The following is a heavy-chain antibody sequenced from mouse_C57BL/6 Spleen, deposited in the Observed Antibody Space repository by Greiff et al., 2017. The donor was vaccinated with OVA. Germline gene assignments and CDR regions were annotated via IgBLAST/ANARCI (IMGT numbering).Heavy chain of an antibody. D-gene: IGHD2-4*01. CDR3: ARVYYDYLFAY. CDR2: ISDGGSYT. J-gene: IGHJ3*01. Sequence: EVQLQESGGGLVKPGGSLKLSCAASGFTFSSYAMSWVRQTPEKRLEWVATISDGGSYTYYPDNVKGRFTISRDNAKNNLYLQMSHLKSEDTAMYYCARVYYDYLFAYWGQGTLVTVSA. CDR1: GFTFSSYA. V-gene: IGHV5-4*01.